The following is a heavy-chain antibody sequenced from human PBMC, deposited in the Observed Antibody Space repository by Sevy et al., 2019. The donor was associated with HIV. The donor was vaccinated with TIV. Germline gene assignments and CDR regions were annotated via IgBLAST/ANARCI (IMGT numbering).Heavy chain of an antibody. CDR2: TATDTGDT. CDR1: GYTFNRHG. CDR3: ARDHAGSVEFYFDH. Sequence: ASVKVSCKASGYTFNRHGLHWVRQAPAQGLEWMGWTATDTGDTRYSQKFQGRLTITMDTSVSTLYMELSSLTSEDTAVYYCARDHAGSVEFYFDHWGQGTLVTVSS. J-gene: IGHJ4*02. V-gene: IGHV1-3*04.